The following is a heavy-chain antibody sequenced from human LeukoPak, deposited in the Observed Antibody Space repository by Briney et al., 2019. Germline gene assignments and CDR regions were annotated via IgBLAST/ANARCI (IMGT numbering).Heavy chain of an antibody. D-gene: IGHD6-13*01. CDR1: GLTFSSYW. V-gene: IGHV3-74*01. CDR2: INSDGSST. Sequence: GGSLRLSCAASGLTFSSYWMHWVRQAPGKGLVWVSRINSDGSSTSYADSVKGRFTISRDNAKNTLYLQMNSLRAEDTAIYYCAKDFEGYSSSWYYFDYWGQGTLVTVSS. J-gene: IGHJ4*02. CDR3: AKDFEGYSSSWYYFDY.